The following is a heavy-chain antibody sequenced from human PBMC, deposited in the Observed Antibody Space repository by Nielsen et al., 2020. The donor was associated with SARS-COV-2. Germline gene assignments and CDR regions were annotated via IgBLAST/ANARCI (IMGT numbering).Heavy chain of an antibody. Sequence: GESLKISCVVSGFTISTYAMSWVRQAPGKGLEWVAVIWYDGSNKYYADSVKGRFTISRDNAENSLSLQMNSLRAEDTAVYYCARESVTGTDAFDIWGQGTVVTVSS. CDR2: IWYDGSNK. J-gene: IGHJ3*02. V-gene: IGHV3-33*08. CDR1: GFTISTYA. CDR3: ARESVTGTDAFDI. D-gene: IGHD6-19*01.